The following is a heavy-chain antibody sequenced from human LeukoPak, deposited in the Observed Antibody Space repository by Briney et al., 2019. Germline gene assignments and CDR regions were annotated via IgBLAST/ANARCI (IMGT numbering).Heavy chain of an antibody. D-gene: IGHD3-10*01. V-gene: IGHV4-34*01. Sequence: ETSETLSLTCAVYGGSFSGYYWSWIRQPPGKGLEWTGEINHSGSTNYNPSLKSRVTISVDTSKNQFSLKLSSVTAADTAVYYCARRTIYYYGSGSYPDWGQGTLVTVSS. CDR1: GGSFSGYY. CDR3: ARRTIYYYGSGSYPD. J-gene: IGHJ4*02. CDR2: INHSGST.